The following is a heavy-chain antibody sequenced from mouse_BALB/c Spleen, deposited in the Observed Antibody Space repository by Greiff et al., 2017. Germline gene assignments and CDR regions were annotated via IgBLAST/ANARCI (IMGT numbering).Heavy chain of an antibody. Sequence: EVQLQQSGPELVKPGASVKVSCKASGYEFTSYNMYWVKQSHGKSLEWIGYIDPYNGGTSYNQKFKGKATLTVDKSSSTAYMHLNSLTSEDSAVYYCASYDYDEGFAYWGQGTLVTVSA. D-gene: IGHD2-4*01. CDR2: IDPYNGGT. V-gene: IGHV1S135*01. CDR3: ASYDYDEGFAY. CDR1: GYEFTSYN. J-gene: IGHJ3*01.